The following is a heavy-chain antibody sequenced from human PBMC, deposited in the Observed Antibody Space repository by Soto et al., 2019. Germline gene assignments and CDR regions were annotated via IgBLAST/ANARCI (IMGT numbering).Heavy chain of an antibody. D-gene: IGHD3-10*01. J-gene: IGHJ4*02. CDR1: GGSISSGGYY. CDR2: IYYSGST. CDR3: ARGGMRVVRDLFDS. Sequence: SETLSLTCTVSGGSISSGGYYWSWIRQHPGKGLEWIGYIYYSGSTYYNPSLKSRVTISVDTSKNQFSLKLSSVTAADTAVYYCARGGMRVVRDLFDSWGQGTLVTVS. V-gene: IGHV4-31*03.